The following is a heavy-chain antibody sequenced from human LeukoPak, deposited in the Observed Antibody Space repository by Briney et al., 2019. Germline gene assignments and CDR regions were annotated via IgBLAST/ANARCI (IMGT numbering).Heavy chain of an antibody. J-gene: IGHJ5*02. V-gene: IGHV4-34*01. D-gene: IGHD3-10*02. CDR1: GGSFSGYY. Sequence: SETLSLTCAVYGGSFSGYYWSWIRQPPGKGLEWIGEINHSGSTNYNPSLRSRVTISVDTSKNQFSLKVSSVTAADTAVYYCARHMLGAYNWFDPWGQGTLVTVSS. CDR2: INHSGST. CDR3: ARHMLGAYNWFDP.